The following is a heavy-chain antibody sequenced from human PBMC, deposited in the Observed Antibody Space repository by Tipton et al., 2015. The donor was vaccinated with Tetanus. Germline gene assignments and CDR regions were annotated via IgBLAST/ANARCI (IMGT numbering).Heavy chain of an antibody. CDR2: VSYSVRT. J-gene: IGHJ4*02. Sequence: TLSLTCIVSGGSMSGSGHYGAWVRQSPGKGLEWIGSVSYSVRTYYSPSLKSRVNMSVDTSKKDFSVRLGSVTAADTAVYYCARLREIVSRSGWAFDYWGQGILVTVSS. CDR1: GGSMSGSGHY. V-gene: IGHV4-39*02. D-gene: IGHD3-10*01. CDR3: ARLREIVSRSGWAFDY.